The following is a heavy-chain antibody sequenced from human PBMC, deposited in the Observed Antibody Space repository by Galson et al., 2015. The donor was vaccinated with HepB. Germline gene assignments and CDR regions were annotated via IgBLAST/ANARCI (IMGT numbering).Heavy chain of an antibody. CDR1: GYIFISYW. V-gene: IGHV5-10-1*01. CDR3: ARHHSRAVAGDY. D-gene: IGHD6-19*01. J-gene: IGHJ4*02. CDR2: IDPSNSYT. Sequence: QSGAEVKKPGDSLRISCKGSGYIFISYWITWVRQMPGKGLEWMGRIDPSNSYTDCSPSFEGHVTVSADKSTATAHLQWSSLKASDSAIYYCARHHSRAVAGDYWGQGTLVTVSS.